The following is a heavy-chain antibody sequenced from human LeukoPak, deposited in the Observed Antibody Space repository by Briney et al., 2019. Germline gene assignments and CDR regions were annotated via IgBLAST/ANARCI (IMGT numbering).Heavy chain of an antibody. CDR2: ISGSGKSA. CDR3: AKGSAGIRSSYYYYMDV. CDR1: GFTFSNYA. J-gene: IGHJ6*03. D-gene: IGHD3-10*01. Sequence: GGSLRLSCAASGFTFSNYAMSWVRQAPGWGLEWVSGISGSGKSASYADSVKGRFTISRDNSKNTLYLQMNSLRAEDTAVYYCAKGSAGIRSSYYYYMDVWGKGTTVTVSS. V-gene: IGHV3-23*01.